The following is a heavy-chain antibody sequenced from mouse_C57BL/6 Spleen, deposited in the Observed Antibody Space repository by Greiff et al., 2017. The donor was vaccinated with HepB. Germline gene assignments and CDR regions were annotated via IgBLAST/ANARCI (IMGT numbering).Heavy chain of an antibody. Sequence: EVKVVESGGDLVKPGGSLKLSCAASGFTFSSYGMSWVRQTPDKRLEWVATISSGGSYTYYPDSVKGRFTISRDNAKNTLYLQMSSLKSEDTAMYYCASQDGYYVEPWFAYWGQGTLVTVSA. J-gene: IGHJ3*01. CDR3: ASQDGYYVEPWFAY. D-gene: IGHD2-3*01. V-gene: IGHV5-6*01. CDR1: GFTFSSYG. CDR2: ISSGGSYT.